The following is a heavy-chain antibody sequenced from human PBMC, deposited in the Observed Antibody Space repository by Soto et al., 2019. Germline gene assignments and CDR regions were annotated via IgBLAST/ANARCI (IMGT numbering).Heavy chain of an antibody. V-gene: IGHV3-20*04. J-gene: IGHJ4*02. D-gene: IGHD4-17*01. Sequence: SGGSLRLSCAASGFTFDDYGMSWVRQAPGKGLEWVCGINWNGGSAGYADSVKGRFTISRDNAKNALYLEINSLRAEDTAFYYCATGGDYERFYFDHWGRGALVTVS. CDR1: GFTFDDYG. CDR2: INWNGGSA. CDR3: ATGGDYERFYFDH.